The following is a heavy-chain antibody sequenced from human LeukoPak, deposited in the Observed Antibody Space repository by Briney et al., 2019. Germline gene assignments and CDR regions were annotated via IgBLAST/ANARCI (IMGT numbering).Heavy chain of an antibody. J-gene: IGHJ6*03. Sequence: PGGSLRLSCAASGFTFDDYGMSWVRQAPGKGLEWVSGINWNGGSTGYADSVKGRFTISRDNAKNSLYLQMNSLRAEDTALYYCARDGAVVWFGEVQGYMDVWGKGTTVTVSS. CDR1: GFTFDDYG. D-gene: IGHD3-10*01. V-gene: IGHV3-20*04. CDR3: ARDGAVVWFGEVQGYMDV. CDR2: INWNGGST.